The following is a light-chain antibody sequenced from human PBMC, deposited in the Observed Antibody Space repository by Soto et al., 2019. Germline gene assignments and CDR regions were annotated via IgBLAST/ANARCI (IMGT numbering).Light chain of an antibody. CDR1: SSNIGAGYD. Sequence: QSVLTQPPSVSGAPGQRVTISCTGSSSNIGAGYDVHWYQHLPGTAPKLLIYGNSNRPSGVPDRFSGSKSGTSASLAISGLQAEDEADYYCQSYDGSPHWVFGGGTKVTVL. CDR3: QSYDGSPHWV. V-gene: IGLV1-40*01. J-gene: IGLJ3*02. CDR2: GNS.